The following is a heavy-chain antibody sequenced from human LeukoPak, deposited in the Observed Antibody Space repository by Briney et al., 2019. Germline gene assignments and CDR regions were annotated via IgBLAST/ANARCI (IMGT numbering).Heavy chain of an antibody. CDR1: GGSISSGSYY. CDR3: ARAPTYGSGLDY. Sequence: SETLSLTCTVSGGSISSGSYYWSWIRQPAGKGLEWIGRIYTSGSTNYNPSLKSRVTISVDTSKNQFSLKLSSVTAADTAVYYCARAPTYGSGLDYWGQGTLVTVSS. J-gene: IGHJ4*02. V-gene: IGHV4-61*02. D-gene: IGHD3-10*01. CDR2: IYTSGST.